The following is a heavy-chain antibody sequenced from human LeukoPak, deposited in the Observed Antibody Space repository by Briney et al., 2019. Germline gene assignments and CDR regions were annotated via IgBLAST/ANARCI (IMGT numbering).Heavy chain of an antibody. D-gene: IGHD5-18*01. CDR1: GFTFNTHA. Sequence: GGSLRLSCAASGFTFNTHAMSWVRQAPGKGLEWVSGINGNGASTYYSDSVKSRFTISRDNSKNMLYLQMSSLRAEDTAVYYCAKDQGYSYYYLDYWGQGTLVTVSS. CDR2: INGNGAST. V-gene: IGHV3-23*01. J-gene: IGHJ4*02. CDR3: AKDQGYSYYYLDY.